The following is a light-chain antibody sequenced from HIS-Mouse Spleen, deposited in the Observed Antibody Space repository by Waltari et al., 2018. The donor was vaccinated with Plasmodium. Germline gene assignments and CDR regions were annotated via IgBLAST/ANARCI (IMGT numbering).Light chain of an antibody. CDR3: YSTDSSGNHRV. J-gene: IGLJ3*02. Sequence: SYELTLPPSVSVSPGQTARITCSGAAFHQKYAYCYQQKSGQAPVLVIYEDSKRPSGIPDRFSGSSSGTMATLTISGAQVEDEADYYCYSTDSSGNHRVFGGGTKLTVL. CDR1: AFHQKY. V-gene: IGLV3-10*01. CDR2: EDS.